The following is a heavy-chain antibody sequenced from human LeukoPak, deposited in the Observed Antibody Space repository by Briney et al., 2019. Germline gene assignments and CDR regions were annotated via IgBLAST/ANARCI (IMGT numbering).Heavy chain of an antibody. D-gene: IGHD4-17*01. CDR3: ARVGERSGDSALYYYYGMDV. J-gene: IGHJ6*04. CDR2: IIPIFGTA. Sequence: SVKVSCKASGGTFSSYAISWARQAPGQGLEWMGGIIPIFGTANYAQKFQGRVTITADESTSTAYMELSSLRSEDTAVYYCARVGERSGDSALYYYYGMDVWGKGTTVTVSS. CDR1: GGTFSSYA. V-gene: IGHV1-69*01.